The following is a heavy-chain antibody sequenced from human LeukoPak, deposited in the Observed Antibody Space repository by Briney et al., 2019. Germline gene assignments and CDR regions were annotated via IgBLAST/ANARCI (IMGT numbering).Heavy chain of an antibody. J-gene: IGHJ4*02. CDR1: GGSISSGGYS. D-gene: IGHD4-17*01. V-gene: IGHV4-30-2*01. CDR3: ARFSVTTGFDY. CDR2: IYHSGST. Sequence: SETLSLTCAVSGGSISSGGYSWSWIRQPPGKGLEWIGYIYHSGSTYYNPSLKSRVTISVDRSKNQFSLKLSSVTAADTAVYYCARFSVTTGFDYWGQGTLVTVSP.